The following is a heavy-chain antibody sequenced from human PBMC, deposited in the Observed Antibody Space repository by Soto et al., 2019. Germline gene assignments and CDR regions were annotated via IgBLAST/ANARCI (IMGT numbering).Heavy chain of an antibody. CDR2: IKSKTDGGTT. J-gene: IGHJ6*02. CDR3: TTDPTPRYCSRTSCYVDYYYYGMDV. D-gene: IGHD2-2*01. V-gene: IGHV3-15*07. CDR1: GFTFSNAW. Sequence: EVQLVESGGGLVKPGGSLRLSCAASGFTFSNAWMNWVRQAPGKGLEWVGRIKSKTDGGTTDYAAPVKGRFTISRDDSKNTLYLQMNSLKTEDTAVYYCTTDPTPRYCSRTSCYVDYYYYGMDVWGQGTTVTVSS.